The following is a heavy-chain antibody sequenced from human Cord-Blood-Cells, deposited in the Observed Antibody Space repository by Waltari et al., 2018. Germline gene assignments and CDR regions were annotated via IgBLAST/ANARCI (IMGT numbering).Heavy chain of an antibody. CDR1: GGSFSGYS. Sequence: QVQLQQWGAGLLKPSETLSLTCAVYGGSFSGYSWSWIRQPPGKGLEWIGEINHSGSHNFNPFLRRRVTLSVDTSNNQFSLKLSAVTAADTAVYYCARGGVGSPAAHDYWGQGTLVTVSS. V-gene: IGHV4-34*01. CDR2: INHSGSH. D-gene: IGHD2-15*01. J-gene: IGHJ4*02. CDR3: ARGGVGSPAAHDY.